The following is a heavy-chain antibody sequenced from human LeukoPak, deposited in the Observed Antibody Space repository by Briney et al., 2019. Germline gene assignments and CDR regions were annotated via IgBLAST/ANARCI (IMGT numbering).Heavy chain of an antibody. CDR1: GYTFTGYY. Sequence: GASVKVSCKASGYTFTGYYMHWVRQAPGQGLEWMGRINPNSGGTNYAQKFQGRVTMTRDTSISTAYMELSRPRSDDTAVYYCARDTLSTGYSSSWYLVDYWGQGTLVTVSS. V-gene: IGHV1-2*06. CDR3: ARDTLSTGYSSSWYLVDY. J-gene: IGHJ4*02. CDR2: INPNSGGT. D-gene: IGHD6-13*01.